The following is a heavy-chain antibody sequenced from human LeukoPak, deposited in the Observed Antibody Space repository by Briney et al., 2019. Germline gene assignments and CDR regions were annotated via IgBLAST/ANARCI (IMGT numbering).Heavy chain of an antibody. CDR3: ASETYYYDAYLTG. Sequence: GGSLRLSCAASGFTFSSYEMNWVRQAPGRGLEWVSYISSSGSTIYYADSVKGRFTISRDNAKNSLYLQMNSLRAEDTAVYYCASETYYYDAYLTGWGQGTLVTVSS. CDR1: GFTFSSYE. D-gene: IGHD3-22*01. CDR2: ISSSGSTI. J-gene: IGHJ4*02. V-gene: IGHV3-48*03.